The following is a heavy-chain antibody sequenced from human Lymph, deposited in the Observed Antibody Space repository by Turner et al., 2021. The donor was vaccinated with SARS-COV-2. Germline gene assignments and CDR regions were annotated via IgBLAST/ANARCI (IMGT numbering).Heavy chain of an antibody. V-gene: IGHV5-51*01. CDR3: ARLPIARGYSGYDFYYFDY. J-gene: IGHJ4*02. CDR1: GYSFPTYW. Sequence: EVQLVQSGAEVKKPGETLKISGKGSGYSFPTYWIGWVRQMPGKGLEWMGCIYPGDSDTRYSRSFQDQVTISADKSISTAYLQWSSLKASDTAMYYCARLPIARGYSGYDFYYFDYWGQGTLVTVSS. D-gene: IGHD5-12*01. CDR2: IYPGDSDT.